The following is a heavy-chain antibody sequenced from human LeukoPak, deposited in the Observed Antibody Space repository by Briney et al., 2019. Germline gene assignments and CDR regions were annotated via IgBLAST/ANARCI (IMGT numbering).Heavy chain of an antibody. CDR2: INAGNGNT. Sequence: ASVKVSCKASGYTFTSYAMHWVRQAPGQRLEWMGWINAGNGNTKYSQKFQGRVTITRDTSTSTAYMELRSLRSDDTAVYYCARDLDYDILTGNMYYFDYWGQGTLVTVSS. D-gene: IGHD3-9*01. CDR3: ARDLDYDILTGNMYYFDY. CDR1: GYTFTSYA. J-gene: IGHJ4*02. V-gene: IGHV1-3*01.